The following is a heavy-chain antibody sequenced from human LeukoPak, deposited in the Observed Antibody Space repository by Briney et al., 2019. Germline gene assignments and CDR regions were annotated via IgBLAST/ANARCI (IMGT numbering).Heavy chain of an antibody. CDR1: GGSISSSSYY. V-gene: IGHV4-39*01. CDR2: IYYSGST. D-gene: IGHD6-6*01. J-gene: IGHJ4*02. Sequence: PSETLSLTCIVSGGSISSSSYYWGWIRQPPGKGLEWIGTIYYSGSTYYNLSLKSRVTVSVDMSKNQFSLKLSSVTAADTAVYHCARTQGNSSPYASFDYWGQGTLVTVSS. CDR3: ARTQGNSSPYASFDY.